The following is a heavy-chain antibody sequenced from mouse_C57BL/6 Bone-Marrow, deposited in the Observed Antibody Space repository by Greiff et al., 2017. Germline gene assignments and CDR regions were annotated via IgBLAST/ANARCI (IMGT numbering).Heavy chain of an antibody. V-gene: IGHV1-52*01. Sequence: QVQLQQPGAELVRPGSSVKLSCKASGYTFTSYWMHWVKQSPIQGLEWIGYIDPSGSETYYNQKFKDKSTLTVDKSSSTAYMQLSSLTSEDSAVFYCARSAPNWDFAYWYQGTTLTVSS. J-gene: IGHJ2*01. CDR2: IDPSGSET. CDR1: GYTFTSYW. CDR3: ARSAPNWDFAY. D-gene: IGHD4-1*01.